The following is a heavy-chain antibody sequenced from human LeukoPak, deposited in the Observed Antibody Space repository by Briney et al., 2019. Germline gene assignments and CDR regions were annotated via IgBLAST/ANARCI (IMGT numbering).Heavy chain of an antibody. V-gene: IGHV3-30*02. J-gene: IGHJ6*04. CDR3: TTLGGEGCSSASPYLIKNCSQDV. CDR2: IRYDGSNK. CDR1: GFTFSSYG. Sequence: PGGSLRLSCAASGFTFSSYGMHWVRQAPGKGLDWVAFIRYDGSNKYYVDSVKGRSTISRDNSENTLYLQMNSLRAEDTALYYCTTLGGEGCSSASPYLIKNCSQDVWGKGTTVTVSS. D-gene: IGHD2-2*01.